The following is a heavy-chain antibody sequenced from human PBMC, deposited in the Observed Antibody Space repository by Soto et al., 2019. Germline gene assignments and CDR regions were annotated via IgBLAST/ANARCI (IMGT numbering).Heavy chain of an antibody. CDR2: NSGSDTTI. Sequence: PGGAVRLSCDASGFPFSQYSMNWFRHAPGMGLEWVSYNSGSDTTIYYADSVQGRFTISRDNSKNTLYLQMSRLTAEDTAVYYCARDPTCYDILTGYYVCGWSYGMDVWGQGTAVTVSS. D-gene: IGHD3-9*01. CDR3: ARDPTCYDILTGYYVCGWSYGMDV. V-gene: IGHV3-48*01. CDR1: GFPFSQYS. J-gene: IGHJ6*02.